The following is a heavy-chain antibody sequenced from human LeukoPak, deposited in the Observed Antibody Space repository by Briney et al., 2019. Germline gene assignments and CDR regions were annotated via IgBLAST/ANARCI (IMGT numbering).Heavy chain of an antibody. Sequence: GGSLRLSCAASGFTVSSNYMSWVRQAPGKGLEWVSVIYGGGSTYYADSVKGRFTISRDNSKNTLYLQMNSLRAEDTAVYYCASERSGYYYDSSGYWFDPWGQGTLVTVSP. D-gene: IGHD3-22*01. CDR3: ASERSGYYYDSSGYWFDP. V-gene: IGHV3-53*01. CDR1: GFTVSSNY. CDR2: IYGGGST. J-gene: IGHJ5*02.